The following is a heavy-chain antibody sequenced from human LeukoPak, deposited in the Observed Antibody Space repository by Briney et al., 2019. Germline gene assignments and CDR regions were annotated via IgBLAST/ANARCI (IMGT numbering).Heavy chain of an antibody. D-gene: IGHD5-18*01. CDR2: IYYSGST. J-gene: IGHJ4*02. Sequence: PSETLSLTCTVSGGSISSGGYYWSWIRQHPGKGLEWIGYIYYSGSTYYNPSLKSRVTISVDTSKNQFSLKLSSVTAADTAVYYCAKDPLNTLMVSPTFDYWGQGTLVTVSS. V-gene: IGHV4-31*03. CDR1: GGSISSGGYY. CDR3: AKDPLNTLMVSPTFDY.